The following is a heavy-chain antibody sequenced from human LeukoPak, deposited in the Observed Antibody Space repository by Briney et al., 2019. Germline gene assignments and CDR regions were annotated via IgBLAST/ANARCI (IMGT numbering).Heavy chain of an antibody. CDR2: ISSSSSTI. CDR1: GFTFSSYS. V-gene: IGHV3-48*01. Sequence: GGSLRLSCAASGFTFSSYSMNWVRPAPGKGLEWVSYISSSSSTIYYADSVKGRFTISRDDAQNSLYLQMNSLRAEDTAVCYCARAGIVGATDYWGQGTLVTVSS. J-gene: IGHJ4*02. CDR3: ARAGIVGATDY. D-gene: IGHD1-26*01.